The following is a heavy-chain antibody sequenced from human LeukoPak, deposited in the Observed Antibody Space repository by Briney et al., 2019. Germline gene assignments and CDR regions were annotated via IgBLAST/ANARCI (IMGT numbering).Heavy chain of an antibody. CDR2: INPSGGST. CDR1: GYTFTSYY. D-gene: IGHD3-10*01. CDR3: ARLPNYGSGSYLLGY. J-gene: IGHJ4*02. Sequence: ASVKVSCKASGYTFTSYYMHWVRQAPGQGLEWMGIINPSGGSTSYAQKFQGRVTMTRDTSTSTVYMELSSLRSEDTAVYYYARLPNYGSGSYLLGYWGQGTLVTVSS. V-gene: IGHV1-46*01.